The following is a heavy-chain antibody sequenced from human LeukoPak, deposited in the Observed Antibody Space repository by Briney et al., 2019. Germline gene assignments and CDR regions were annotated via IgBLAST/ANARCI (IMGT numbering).Heavy chain of an antibody. Sequence: GGSLRLSCAASGFTFSSYWMHWVRQAPGRGLVWVSRINTDGSSTSYADSVKGRFTISRDNAKNTLYLQMNSLRAEDTAVYYCARDPHYYGSGSYFDYWGQGTLVTVPS. D-gene: IGHD3-10*01. J-gene: IGHJ4*02. CDR3: ARDPHYYGSGSYFDY. V-gene: IGHV3-74*01. CDR2: INTDGSST. CDR1: GFTFSSYW.